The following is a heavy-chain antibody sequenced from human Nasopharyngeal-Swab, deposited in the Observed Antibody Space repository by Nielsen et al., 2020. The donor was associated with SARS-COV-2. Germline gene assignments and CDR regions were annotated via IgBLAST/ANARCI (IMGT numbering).Heavy chain of an antibody. CDR1: GFTFSSYA. J-gene: IGHJ3*02. CDR2: ISYDGSNK. D-gene: IGHD1-26*01. CDR3: APLGATRYNDAFDI. V-gene: IGHV3-30-3*01. Sequence: GGSLRLSCAASGFTFSSYAMHWVRQAPGKGLEWVAVISYDGSNKYYADSVKGRFTISRDNAKNSLYLQMNSLRAEDTALYYCAPLGATRYNDAFDIWGQGTMVTVSS.